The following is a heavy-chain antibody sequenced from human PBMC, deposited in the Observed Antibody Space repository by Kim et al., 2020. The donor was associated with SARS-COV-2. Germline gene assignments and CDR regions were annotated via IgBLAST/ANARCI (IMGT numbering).Heavy chain of an antibody. CDR3: ARGGSGYGLTDAFYI. J-gene: IGHJ3*02. CDR1: GYSFTSYW. CDR2: IDPSDSYT. V-gene: IGHV5-10-1*01. Sequence: GESLKISCKGSGYSFTSYWISWVRQMPGKGLEWMGRIDPSDSYTNYSPSFQGHVTISADKSISTAYLQWSSLKASDTAMYYCARGGSGYGLTDAFYIWGQGTMVTVSS. D-gene: IGHD5-12*01.